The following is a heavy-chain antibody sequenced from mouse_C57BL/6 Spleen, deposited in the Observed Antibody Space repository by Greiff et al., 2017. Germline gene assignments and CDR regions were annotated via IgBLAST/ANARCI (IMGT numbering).Heavy chain of an antibody. CDR1: GFTFSSYA. CDR3: ARADYYGSSHWYFDV. V-gene: IGHV5-4*03. CDR2: ISDGGSYT. Sequence: EVMLVESGGGLVKPGGSLKLSCAASGFTFSSYAMSWVRQTPEKRLEWVATISDGGSYTYYPDNVKGRFTISRDNAKNNLYLQMSHLKSEDTAMYYCARADYYGSSHWYFDVWGTGTTVTVSS. J-gene: IGHJ1*03. D-gene: IGHD1-1*01.